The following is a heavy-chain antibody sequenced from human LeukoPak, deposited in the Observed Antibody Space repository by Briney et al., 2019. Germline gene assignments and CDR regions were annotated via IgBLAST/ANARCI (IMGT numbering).Heavy chain of an antibody. Sequence: ASVKVSCKASGYTFTGYYMHWVRQAPGQGLEWMGWINPNSGGTNYAQKFQGRVTMTRDTSISTAYMELSRLRSDDTAVYYCARPVGIAALNWFDPWGQGTLVTVSS. CDR2: INPNSGGT. V-gene: IGHV1-2*02. CDR1: GYTFTGYY. D-gene: IGHD6-13*01. J-gene: IGHJ5*02. CDR3: ARPVGIAALNWFDP.